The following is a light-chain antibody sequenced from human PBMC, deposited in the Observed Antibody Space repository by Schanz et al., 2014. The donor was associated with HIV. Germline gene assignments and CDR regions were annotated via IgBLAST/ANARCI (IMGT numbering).Light chain of an antibody. V-gene: IGLV2-14*03. Sequence: QSALTQPPSASGSPGQSVTISCTGTSSDVGGYNYVSWYQHHPGKAPKLIIFDVSDRPSGVSNRFSGSKSGNTASLTISGLQAEDEADYFCSSYKSSSTQIVFGGGTKLTVL. CDR2: DVS. J-gene: IGLJ2*01. CDR1: SSDVGGYNY. CDR3: SSYKSSSTQIV.